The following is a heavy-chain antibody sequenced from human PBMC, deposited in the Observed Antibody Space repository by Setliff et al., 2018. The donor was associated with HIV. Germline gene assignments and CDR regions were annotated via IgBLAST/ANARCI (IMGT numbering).Heavy chain of an antibody. J-gene: IGHJ4*02. CDR2: IYYSGST. CDR3: ARHSGLGGYYSPFDY. CDR1: GGSIKSSSDY. D-gene: IGHD3-22*01. Sequence: SETLSLTCTVSGGSIKSSSDYRGWIRQPPGKGLECIGTIYYSGSTYYNPSLKSRVTISVDTSKNQFSLKLSSVTAADTTVYYCARHSGLGGYYSPFDYWGPGTLVTVSS. V-gene: IGHV4-39*01.